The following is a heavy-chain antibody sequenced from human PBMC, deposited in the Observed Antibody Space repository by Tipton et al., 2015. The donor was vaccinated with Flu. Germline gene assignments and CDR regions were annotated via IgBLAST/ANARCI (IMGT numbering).Heavy chain of an antibody. CDR2: VSRSGST. CDR3: ARGSGYANAYLDF. V-gene: IGHV4-38-2*02. D-gene: IGHD5-12*01. J-gene: IGHJ4*02. Sequence: TLSLTCTVSGDSISSDYHWGWIRQFPGKGLEWIGTVSRSGSTIYNPSLKSRVTISVDTSKNQFSLKVTSLTAADTAAYYCARGSGYANAYLDFWGQGTLVTISS. CDR1: GDSISSDYH.